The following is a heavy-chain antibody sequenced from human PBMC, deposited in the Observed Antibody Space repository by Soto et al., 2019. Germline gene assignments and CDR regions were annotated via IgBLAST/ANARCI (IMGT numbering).Heavy chain of an antibody. CDR1: GFTFSSYS. CDR3: ARGSHYDFWSGYYTYYGMDV. D-gene: IGHD3-3*01. V-gene: IGHV3-21*01. CDR2: ISSSSSYI. J-gene: IGHJ6*02. Sequence: GGSLRLSCAASGFTFSSYSMNWVRQAPGKGLEWVSSISSSSSYIYYADSVKGRFTISRDNAKNSLYLQMNSLRAEDTAVYYCARGSHYDFWSGYYTYYGMDVWGQGTTVTVSS.